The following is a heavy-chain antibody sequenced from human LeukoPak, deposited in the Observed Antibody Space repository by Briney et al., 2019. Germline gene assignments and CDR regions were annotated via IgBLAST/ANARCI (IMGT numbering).Heavy chain of an antibody. V-gene: IGHV1-69*05. Sequence: ASVKVSCKASGGTFSSYAISWVRQAPGQGLKWMGGIIPIFGTANYAQKFQGRVTITTDESTSTAYMELSSLRSEDTAVYYCARSLIDGYNWGHFDYWGQGTLVTVSS. D-gene: IGHD5-24*01. CDR2: IIPIFGTA. CDR1: GGTFSSYA. J-gene: IGHJ4*02. CDR3: ARSLIDGYNWGHFDY.